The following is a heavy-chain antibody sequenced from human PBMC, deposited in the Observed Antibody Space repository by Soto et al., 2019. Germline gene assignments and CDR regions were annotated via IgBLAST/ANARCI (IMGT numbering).Heavy chain of an antibody. CDR1: GGSFSGYY. V-gene: IGHV4-34*01. CDR2: INHSGST. J-gene: IGHJ6*03. CDR3: ARGRSGYFNYDYYMDV. Sequence: QVQLQQWGAGLLKPSETLSLTCAVYGGSFSGYYWSWIRQPPGKGLEWIGEINHSGSTNYNPSLKRRVTISVDTSKNQFSLKLSSVTAADTAVYYCARGRSGYFNYDYYMDVWGKGTTVTVSS. D-gene: IGHD3-3*01.